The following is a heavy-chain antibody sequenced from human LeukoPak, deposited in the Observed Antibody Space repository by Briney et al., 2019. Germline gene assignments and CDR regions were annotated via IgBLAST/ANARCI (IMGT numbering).Heavy chain of an antibody. J-gene: IGHJ4*02. CDR2: IYYSGST. CDR1: GGSISSYY. CDR3: AGDGYSYGYLLNY. D-gene: IGHD5-18*01. V-gene: IGHV4-59*12. Sequence: SETLSLTCTVSGGSISSYYWSWIRQPPGKGLEWIGYIYYSGSTNYNPSLKSRVTISVDTSKNQFSLKLSSVTAADTAVYYCAGDGYSYGYLLNYWGQGTLVTVSS.